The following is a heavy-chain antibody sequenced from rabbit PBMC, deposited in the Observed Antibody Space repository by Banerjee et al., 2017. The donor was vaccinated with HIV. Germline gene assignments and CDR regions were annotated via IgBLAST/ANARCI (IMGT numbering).Heavy chain of an antibody. D-gene: IGHD4-2*01. Sequence: QEQLEESGGDLVKPEGSLTLTCTASGFSFSNKYVMCWVRQAPGKGLEWIACINTSSGNTVYANWAKGRFTISKTSSTTVTLQMTSLTAADTATYFCARDSSGREDFNLWGQGTLVTVS. CDR3: ARDSSGREDFNL. V-gene: IGHV1S45*01. J-gene: IGHJ4*01. CDR2: INTSSGNT. CDR1: GFSFSNKYV.